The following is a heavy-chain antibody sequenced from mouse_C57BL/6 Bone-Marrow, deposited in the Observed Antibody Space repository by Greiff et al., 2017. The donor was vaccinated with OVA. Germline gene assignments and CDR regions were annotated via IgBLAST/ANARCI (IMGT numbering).Heavy chain of an antibody. Sequence: EVQRVESGGGLVQPGGSLKLSCAASGFTFSDYYMYWVRQTPEKRLEWVAYISNGGGSTYYPDTVKGRFTISRDNAKNTLYLQMSRLKSEDTAMYYCARQGYFAWFAYWGQGTLVTVSA. V-gene: IGHV5-12*01. CDR3: ARQGYFAWFAY. CDR2: ISNGGGST. CDR1: GFTFSDYY. J-gene: IGHJ3*01.